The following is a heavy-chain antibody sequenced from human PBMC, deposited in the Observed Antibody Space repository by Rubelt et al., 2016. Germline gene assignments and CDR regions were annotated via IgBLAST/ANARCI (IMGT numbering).Heavy chain of an antibody. D-gene: IGHD5/OR15-5a*01. Sequence: QVQVVQSGAEVKKPGSSVKVSCKASGGTFSSYAISWVRQAPGQGLEWMGRIFPIFYVVNYRQKFQDRVTITADKSTSTACLELSSLRSEDTAMYYCARDGSTPFDSWGQGTLVTVSS. V-gene: IGHV1-69*04. CDR3: ARDGSTPFDS. CDR1: GGTFSSYA. CDR2: IFPIFYVV. J-gene: IGHJ4*02.